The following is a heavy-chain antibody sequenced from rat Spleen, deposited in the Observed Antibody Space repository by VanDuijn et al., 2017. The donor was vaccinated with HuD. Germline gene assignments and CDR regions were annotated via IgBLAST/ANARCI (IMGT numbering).Heavy chain of an antibody. CDR1: GFTFSDNY. V-gene: IGHV5-29*01. J-gene: IGHJ3*01. CDR3: AKDRDGGYAFAY. D-gene: IGHD1-11*01. Sequence: EVQLVESDGGLVQPGRSLKLSCAVSGFTFSDNYMAWVRQAPTKGLEWVATISHDGSSTYYPDSVKGRFTISRDNAENIVYLQMNSLRSEDTATYYCAKDRDGGYAFAYWGQGTLVTVSS. CDR2: ISHDGSST.